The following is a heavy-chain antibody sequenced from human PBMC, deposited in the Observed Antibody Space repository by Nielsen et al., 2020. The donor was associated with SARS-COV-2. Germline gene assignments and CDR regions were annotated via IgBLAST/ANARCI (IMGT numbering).Heavy chain of an antibody. CDR2: IYSGGST. J-gene: IGHJ6*02. Sequence: GESLKISCAASGFIVSSNYMSWVRQAPGKGLEWVSVIYSGGSTYYADSVKGRFTISRDNSKNTLYLQMNSLRAEDTAVYYCARDLDYYGMDVWGQGTTVTVSS. CDR3: ARDLDYYGMDV. CDR1: GFIVSSNY. V-gene: IGHV3-53*01.